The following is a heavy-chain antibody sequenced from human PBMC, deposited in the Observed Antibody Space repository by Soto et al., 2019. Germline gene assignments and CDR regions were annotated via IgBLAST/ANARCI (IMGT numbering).Heavy chain of an antibody. CDR3: ARDERGHCGGTSCPHVDY. V-gene: IGHV1-18*01. Sequence: QVQLVQSGPEVKEPGASVKVSCKASGYTFNTYGISWVRQAPGQGLEWMGWISPYNSNPNYAPKFHGTVTVTIDTSTSTVYMEVRNLRSDDTAVYYCARDERGHCGGTSCPHVDYWGQGTLVTVSS. CDR1: GYTFNTYG. J-gene: IGHJ4*02. D-gene: IGHD2-2*03. CDR2: ISPYNSNP.